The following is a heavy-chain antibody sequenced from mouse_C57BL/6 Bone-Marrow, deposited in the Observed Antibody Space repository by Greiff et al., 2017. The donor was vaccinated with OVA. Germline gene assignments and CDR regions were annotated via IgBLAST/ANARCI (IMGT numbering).Heavy chain of an antibody. CDR2: IYPRSGNT. V-gene: IGHV1-81*01. J-gene: IGHJ2*01. Sequence: QVQLQQSGAELARPGASVKLSCKASGYTFTSYGISWVKQRTGQGLEWIGEIYPRSGNTYYNEKFKGKATLTADKSSSTAYMELRSLTSEDSAVYFCASSPRDIDYWGQGTTLTVSS. CDR1: GYTFTSYG. D-gene: IGHD3-2*01. CDR3: ASSPRDIDY.